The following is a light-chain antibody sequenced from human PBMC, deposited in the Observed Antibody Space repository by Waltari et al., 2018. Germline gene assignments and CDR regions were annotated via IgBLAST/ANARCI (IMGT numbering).Light chain of an antibody. CDR2: WAS. CDR1: QSVLYNSNGKNY. CDR3: QQYYRSRT. J-gene: IGKJ1*01. V-gene: IGKV4-1*01. Sequence: DIVMTQSPDSLAVSLGERATINCKSSQSVLYNSNGKNYLAWYQQKTGQPPKLLIYWASTRQAGVPDRFSGSGSGTDFTLTINGLQAEDVAVYYCQQYYRSRTFGQGTKVEIK.